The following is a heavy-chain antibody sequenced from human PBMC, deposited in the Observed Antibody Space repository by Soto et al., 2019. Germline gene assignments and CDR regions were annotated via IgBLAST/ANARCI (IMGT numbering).Heavy chain of an antibody. CDR3: ARWYSSGSDSFQRENWYFDL. D-gene: IGHD6-19*01. CDR1: GFTFSSYD. J-gene: IGHJ2*01. V-gene: IGHV3-13*01. CDR2: IGTAGDT. Sequence: GGSLRLSCAASGFTFSSYDMHWVRQATGKGLEWVSAIGTAGDTYYPGSVKGRFTISRENAKNSLYLQMNSLRAEDTAVYYCARWYSSGSDSFQRENWYFDLWGRGTLVTVSS.